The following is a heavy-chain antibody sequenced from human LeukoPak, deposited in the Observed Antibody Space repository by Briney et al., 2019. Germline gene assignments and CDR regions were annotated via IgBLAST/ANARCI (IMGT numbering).Heavy chain of an antibody. V-gene: IGHV3-30*04. J-gene: IGHJ4*02. CDR1: GFTFSSYA. CDR3: AREGRIMGATIDY. CDR2: ISYDGSNK. D-gene: IGHD1-26*01. Sequence: GRSLRHSCAASGFTFSSYAMHWVRQAPGKGLEWVAVISYDGSNKYYADSVKGRFTISRDNSKNTLYLQMDSLRAEDTAVYYCAREGRIMGATIDYWGQGALVTVSS.